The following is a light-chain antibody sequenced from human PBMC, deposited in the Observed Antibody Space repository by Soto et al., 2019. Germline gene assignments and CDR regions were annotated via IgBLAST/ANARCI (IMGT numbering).Light chain of an antibody. Sequence: EIVMTQSPVTLSVSPGQSATLSCRASQNIYTNLAWYQQKGGQAPRLLIYGASTRAAAIPDRFSGSGYGTEFTLSISSLQSEDFAVYYCQQYNTWPWTFGQGTKVDIK. CDR2: GAS. J-gene: IGKJ1*01. CDR1: QNIYTN. V-gene: IGKV3-15*01. CDR3: QQYNTWPWT.